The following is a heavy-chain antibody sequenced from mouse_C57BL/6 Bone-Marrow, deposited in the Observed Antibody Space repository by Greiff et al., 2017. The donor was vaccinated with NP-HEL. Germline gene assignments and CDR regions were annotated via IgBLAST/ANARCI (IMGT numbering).Heavy chain of an antibody. D-gene: IGHD2-3*01. V-gene: IGHV1-81*01. CDR1: GYTFTSYG. Sequence: VQLVESGAELARPGASVKLSCKASGYTFTSYGISWVKQRPGQGLEWIGEIYPRSGNTYYNEKFKGKATLTADKSSSPAYMELRSLTSEDSAVYFCARDEGWSGAMDYWGQGTSVTVSS. J-gene: IGHJ4*01. CDR3: ARDEGWSGAMDY. CDR2: IYPRSGNT.